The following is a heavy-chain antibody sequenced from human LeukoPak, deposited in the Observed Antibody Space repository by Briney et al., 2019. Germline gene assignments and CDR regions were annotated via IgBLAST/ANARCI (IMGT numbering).Heavy chain of an antibody. V-gene: IGHV1-46*01. Sequence: ASVKVSCKASGYTFTSYYMHWVRQAPGQGLEWMGIINPSGGSTSYAQKFQGRVTMTRDTSISTAYMELSRLRSDDTAVYYCARGVAVAANFLDYWGQGTLVTVSS. CDR1: GYTFTSYY. CDR2: INPSGGST. J-gene: IGHJ4*02. CDR3: ARGVAVAANFLDY. D-gene: IGHD6-19*01.